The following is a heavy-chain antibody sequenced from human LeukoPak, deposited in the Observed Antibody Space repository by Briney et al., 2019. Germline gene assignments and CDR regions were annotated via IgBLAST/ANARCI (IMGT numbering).Heavy chain of an antibody. D-gene: IGHD3-10*01. CDR2: ISGSGGST. Sequence: PGGSLRLSCAASGLTFSSYAMSWVRQAPGKGLEWVSAISGSGGSTYYADSVKGRFTISRDNSKNTLYLQMNSLRAEDTAVYYCAKEESGSRNYYYYYGMDVWGQGTTVTVSS. CDR3: AKEESGSRNYYYYYGMDV. V-gene: IGHV3-23*01. J-gene: IGHJ6*02. CDR1: GLTFSSYA.